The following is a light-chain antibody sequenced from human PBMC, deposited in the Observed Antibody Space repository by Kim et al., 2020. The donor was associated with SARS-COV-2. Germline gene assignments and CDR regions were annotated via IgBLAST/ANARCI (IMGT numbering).Light chain of an antibody. CDR1: QGISSY. J-gene: IGKJ2*01. V-gene: IGKV1-9*01. CDR3: QQLNSYPHT. Sequence: SSSVGDRFTITCRASQGISSYLAWYQQKPGKAPKLLIYAASTLQSGVPSRFSGSGSGTEFTLTISSLQPEDFATYYCQQLNSYPHTFGQGTKLEI. CDR2: AAS.